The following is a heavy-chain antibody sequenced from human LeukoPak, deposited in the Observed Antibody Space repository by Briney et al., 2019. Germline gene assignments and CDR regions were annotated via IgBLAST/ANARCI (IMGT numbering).Heavy chain of an antibody. CDR2: INRSGRA. J-gene: IGHJ5*02. Sequence: SETLSLTCAVYGGSFSGDYWSWIRQPPGKGLEWIGDINRSGRAVYNTSLKSRVIISVDTSKNQFSLKVNSVTAADTAVYYCARHKIVITVLGVHRWFDPWGQGTLVAVSS. D-gene: IGHD3-3*01. CDR1: GGSFSGDY. V-gene: IGHV4-34*01. CDR3: ARHKIVITVLGVHRWFDP.